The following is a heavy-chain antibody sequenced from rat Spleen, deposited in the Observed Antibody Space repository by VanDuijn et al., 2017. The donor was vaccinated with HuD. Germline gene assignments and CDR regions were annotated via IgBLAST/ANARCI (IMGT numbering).Heavy chain of an antibody. J-gene: IGHJ2*01. CDR2: ISYDGSST. V-gene: IGHV5-46*01. CDR1: GFTFSSFP. Sequence: EVQLVESGGGLVQPGRSMKLSCADSGFTFSSFPMAWVRQAPTKGLEWVATISYDGSSTYYRDSGKGRFTISRDNAKSTLYLQMDSLRSEDTATYYCARQGQLWNYFDYWGQGVMVTVSS. D-gene: IGHD1-2*01. CDR3: ARQGQLWNYFDY.